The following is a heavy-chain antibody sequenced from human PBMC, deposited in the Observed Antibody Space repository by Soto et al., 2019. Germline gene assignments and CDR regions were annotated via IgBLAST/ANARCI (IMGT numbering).Heavy chain of an antibody. D-gene: IGHD6-13*01. CDR3: ARFGGAAGSWWFDP. CDR2: IYYSGST. J-gene: IGHJ5*02. V-gene: IGHV4-59*01. Sequence: PSETLSLTCTVSGGSISSYYWSWIRQPPWKGLEWIGYIYYSGSTNYNPSLKSRVTISVDTSKNQSSLKLSSVTAADTAVYYCARFGGAAGSWWFDPWGRGPRVTVSS. CDR1: GGSISSYY.